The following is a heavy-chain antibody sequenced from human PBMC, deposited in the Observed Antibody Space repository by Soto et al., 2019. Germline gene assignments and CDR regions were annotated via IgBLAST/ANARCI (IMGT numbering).Heavy chain of an antibody. CDR2: ISWNSGSI. Sequence: ALRVSCAASGFTFGDYAMHWVRQAPGKGLEWVSGISWNSGSIGFADSVKGRVTISRDNAKNSLYLQLSSLRGDDTAFYYCVRETGGTYDYWGQGTLVTVSS. V-gene: IGHV3-9*01. CDR1: GFTFGDYA. J-gene: IGHJ4*02. D-gene: IGHD1-26*01. CDR3: VRETGGTYDY.